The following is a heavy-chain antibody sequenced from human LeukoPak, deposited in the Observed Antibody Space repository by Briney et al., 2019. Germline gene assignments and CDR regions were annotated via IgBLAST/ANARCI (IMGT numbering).Heavy chain of an antibody. J-gene: IGHJ5*02. V-gene: IGHV4-39*01. Sequence: SETLSLTCTVSGGSISSSSYYWGWIRQPPGKGLEWIGSIYYSGSTYYNPSLKSRVTISVDTSKNQFSLKLSSVTAADTAVYYCARHSGSPWDVGWFDPWGQGTLVTVSS. D-gene: IGHD3-10*01. CDR2: IYYSGST. CDR3: ARHSGSPWDVGWFDP. CDR1: GGSISSSSYY.